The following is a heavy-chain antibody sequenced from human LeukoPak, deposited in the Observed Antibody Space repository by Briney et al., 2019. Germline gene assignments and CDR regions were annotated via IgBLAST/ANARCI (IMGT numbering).Heavy chain of an antibody. J-gene: IGHJ4*02. Sequence: GGSLRLSCAASGFTFDDYAMHWVRQAPGKGLEWVSLISWDGGSTYYADSVKGRFTISRDNSKNSLYLQMNSLRAEDTALYYCAKGDGYNGYYFDYWGQGTLVTVSS. CDR2: ISWDGGST. D-gene: IGHD5-24*01. CDR3: AKGDGYNGYYFDY. CDR1: GFTFDDYA. V-gene: IGHV3-43D*03.